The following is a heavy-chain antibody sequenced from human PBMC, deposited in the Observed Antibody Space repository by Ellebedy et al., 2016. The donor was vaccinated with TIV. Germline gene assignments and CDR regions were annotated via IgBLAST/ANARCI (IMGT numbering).Heavy chain of an antibody. Sequence: SVKVSCXASGGTFSSYAISWVRQAPGQGLEWMGGIIPIFGTANYAQKFQGRVTITADESTSTAYMELSSLRSEDTAVYYCARVVVVVPAAIIGAFDIWGQGTMVTVSS. V-gene: IGHV1-69*13. J-gene: IGHJ3*02. CDR2: IIPIFGTA. CDR1: GGTFSSYA. CDR3: ARVVVVVPAAIIGAFDI. D-gene: IGHD2-2*02.